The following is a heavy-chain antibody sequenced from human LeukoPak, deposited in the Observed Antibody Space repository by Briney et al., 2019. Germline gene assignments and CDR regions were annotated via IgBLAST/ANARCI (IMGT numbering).Heavy chain of an antibody. CDR1: GGSISSHY. J-gene: IGHJ4*02. D-gene: IGHD3-22*01. V-gene: IGHV4-59*11. Sequence: PSETLSLTCTVSGGSISSHYWGWIRQPPGKGLEWIGYIYYSGSTNYNPSLKSRVTISVDTSKNQFSLKLSSVTAADTAVYYCARAPSADYYDSSGYPFDYWGQGTLVTVSS. CDR2: IYYSGST. CDR3: ARAPSADYYDSSGYPFDY.